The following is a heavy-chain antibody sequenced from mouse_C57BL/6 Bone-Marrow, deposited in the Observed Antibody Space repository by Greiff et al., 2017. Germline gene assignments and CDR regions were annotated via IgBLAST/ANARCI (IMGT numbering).Heavy chain of an antibody. CDR1: GFSLTSYG. J-gene: IGHJ2*01. D-gene: IGHD2-3*01. CDR3: AKNSIDGPYYFDD. Sequence: QVQLQQSGPGLVQPSQSLSITCTVSGFSLTSYGVHWVRQSPGKGLEWLGVIWRGGSTDYNAAFMSRLSITKDNSKSQVFFKMNSLQADDTAIYYCAKNSIDGPYYFDDWGQGTTLTVSS. CDR2: IWRGGST. V-gene: IGHV2-5*01.